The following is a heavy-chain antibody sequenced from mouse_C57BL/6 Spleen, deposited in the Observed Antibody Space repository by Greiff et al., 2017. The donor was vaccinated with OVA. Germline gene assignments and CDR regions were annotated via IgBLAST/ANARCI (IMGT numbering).Heavy chain of an antibody. CDR3: ARSLYYYGSSYYFDY. CDR2: IRNQANGSTT. J-gene: IGHJ2*01. V-gene: IGHV7-3*01. CDR1: GFTFTDYY. Sequence: EVKLVESGGGLVQPGGSLSLSCAASGFTFTDYYMSWVRQPPGKALEWLGFIRNQANGSTTEYSASVKGRFTISRDNSQSILYLQMNALRAEDSATYYCARSLYYYGSSYYFDYWGQGTTLTVSS. D-gene: IGHD1-1*01.